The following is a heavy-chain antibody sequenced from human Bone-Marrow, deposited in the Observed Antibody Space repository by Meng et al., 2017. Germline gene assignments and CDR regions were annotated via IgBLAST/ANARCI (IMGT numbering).Heavy chain of an antibody. CDR2: IIPIFGTA. J-gene: IGHJ4*01. V-gene: IGHV1-69*05. D-gene: IGHD6-13*01. CDR1: GGTFSSYA. CDR3: ARDEDISAAGKLFGDY. Sequence: SVKVSCKASGGTFSSYAISWVRQAPGQGLEWMGGIIPIFGTANYAQKFQGRVTITTDESTSTAYMELSSLRSEDTAVYYCARDEDISAAGKLFGDYWGHGTLVTVSS.